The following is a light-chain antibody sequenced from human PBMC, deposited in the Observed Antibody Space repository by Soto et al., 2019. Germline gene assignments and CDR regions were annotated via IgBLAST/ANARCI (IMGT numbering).Light chain of an antibody. CDR3: QQYNNWLPCT. Sequence: EIVMTQSPATLSVSPGERATLSCRASQSVSSNLAWYQQKPGQAPRLLIYGASTRATGIPARFSGSGSGTEFTLNISSLQSEDFAVYYCQQYNNWLPCTFGQGTKLEIK. CDR2: GAS. J-gene: IGKJ2*02. V-gene: IGKV3-15*01. CDR1: QSVSSN.